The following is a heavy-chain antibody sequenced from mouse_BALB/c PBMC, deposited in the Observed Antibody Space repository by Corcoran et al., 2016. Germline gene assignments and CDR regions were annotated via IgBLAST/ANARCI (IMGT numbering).Heavy chain of an antibody. V-gene: IGHV3-6*02. CDR1: GYSITSGYY. CDR3: ARAQGYGNYGIYAMDY. J-gene: IGHJ4*01. D-gene: IGHD2-10*02. Sequence: DVQLQESGPGLVKPSQSLSLTCSVTGYSITSGYYWNWIRQFPGNKLEWMGYISYDGSNNYNPSLKNRISITRDTSKNQFFLKLNSVTTEDTATYYCARAQGYGNYGIYAMDYWGQGTSVTVSS. CDR2: ISYDGSN.